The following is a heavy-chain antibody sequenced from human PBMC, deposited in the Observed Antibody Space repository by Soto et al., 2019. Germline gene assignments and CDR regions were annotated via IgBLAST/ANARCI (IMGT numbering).Heavy chain of an antibody. V-gene: IGHV1-69*02. D-gene: IGHD3-22*01. CDR3: ARARDTMIGIGNWYFDL. CDR2: IIPVLGIA. CDR1: GGTFSSYT. J-gene: IGHJ2*01. Sequence: QVQLVQSGAEVKKPGSSVKVSCEASGGTFSSYTFSWVRQAPGQGLEWMGRIIPVLGIATYAQKFQDRVTITADISTSTASMQLSSLRSEDTAVYYCARARDTMIGIGNWYFDLWGRGTLVTVSS.